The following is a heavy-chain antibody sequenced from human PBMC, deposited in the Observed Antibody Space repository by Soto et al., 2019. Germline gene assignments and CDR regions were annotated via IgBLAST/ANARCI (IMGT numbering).Heavy chain of an antibody. Sequence: GGSLRLSCAASGLNVSSNYMNWVRQAPGKGLEWVSVLYSNGYTAYADSVKGRFTISRDNSKNTLNLQMNSLRAEDTAVYYCAREVGIRNWFDLWGQGTLVTVSS. CDR2: LYSNGYT. CDR1: GLNVSSNY. J-gene: IGHJ5*02. D-gene: IGHD1-26*01. CDR3: AREVGIRNWFDL. V-gene: IGHV3-53*01.